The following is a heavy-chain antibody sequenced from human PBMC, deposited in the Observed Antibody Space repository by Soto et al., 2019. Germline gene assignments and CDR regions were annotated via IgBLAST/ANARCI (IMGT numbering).Heavy chain of an antibody. CDR2: IYHSGST. CDR1: GGSISSGGYS. V-gene: IGHV4-30-2*01. Sequence: SETLCLTCAVSGGSISSGGYSWSCIRQPPGKGLEWIGYIYHSGSTYYNPSLKSPGTISLDRSKNQFCLKLSSVTAADTAVYYCARVPYRWGQGTLVTV. J-gene: IGHJ5*02. CDR3: ARVPYR.